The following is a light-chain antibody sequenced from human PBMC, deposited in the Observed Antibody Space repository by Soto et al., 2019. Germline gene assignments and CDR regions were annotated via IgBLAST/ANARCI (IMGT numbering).Light chain of an antibody. CDR1: QSISSY. CDR3: QQSYSTPPWT. J-gene: IGKJ1*01. CDR2: AAS. V-gene: IGKV1-39*01. Sequence: IQRTQPPSSRAAYVRDVVTITCRASQSISSYLNWYQQKPGKAPKLLIYAASSLQSGVPSRFSGSGSGTDFTLTISSLQPEDFATYYCQQSYSTPPWTFGQGTKVDNK.